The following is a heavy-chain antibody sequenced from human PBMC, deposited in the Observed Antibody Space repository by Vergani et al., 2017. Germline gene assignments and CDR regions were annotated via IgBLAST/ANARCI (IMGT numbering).Heavy chain of an antibody. D-gene: IGHD3-10*01. J-gene: IGHJ6*02. CDR2: IHHSGDT. Sequence: QVQLQESGPGLVKPSETLTLTCDVSDSSIMTNPYWCWFRQSPGKGLEWIGCIHHSGDTHYNSSLKSRVSISIVSSSKFSLSLTSVTAADTAIYYCAGHRGSGGFFPSSYFYGMDVWGHGTTVTVSS. V-gene: IGHV4-38-2*01. CDR1: DSSIMTNPY. CDR3: AGHRGSGGFFPSSYFYGMDV.